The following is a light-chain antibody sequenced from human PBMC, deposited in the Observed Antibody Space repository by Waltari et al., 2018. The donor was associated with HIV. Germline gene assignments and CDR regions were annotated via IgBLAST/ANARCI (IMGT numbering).Light chain of an antibody. V-gene: IGLV2-11*01. CDR2: DVS. CDR1: SSDVGGYKY. J-gene: IGLJ3*02. Sequence: QSALTQPRSVSGSPGQSVTISCTGTSSDVGGYKYVSWYQQHPGKAPKLMIYDVSKRPAGVPERCSGSKAGNTASLTISGLQAEDEADYYCCSYAGSYTLVFGGGTKLTVL. CDR3: CSYAGSYTLV.